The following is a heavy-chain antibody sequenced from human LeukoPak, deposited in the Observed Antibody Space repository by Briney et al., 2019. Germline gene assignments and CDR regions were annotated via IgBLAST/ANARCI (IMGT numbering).Heavy chain of an antibody. CDR3: ARAPASIGINWFDP. CDR1: GGSISSSNW. Sequence: SETLSLTCAVSGGSISSSNWWSWVRQPPGKGLEWIGEIYHSGSTNYNPSLKSRVTISVDRSKNQFSLKVSSVTAADTAVYYCARAPASIGINWFDPWGQGTLVTVSS. D-gene: IGHD6-6*01. J-gene: IGHJ5*02. V-gene: IGHV4-4*02. CDR2: IYHSGST.